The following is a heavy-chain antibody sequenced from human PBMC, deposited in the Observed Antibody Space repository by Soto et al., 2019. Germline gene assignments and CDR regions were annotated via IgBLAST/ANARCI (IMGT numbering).Heavy chain of an antibody. CDR1: GYTFTSYY. CDR3: ARGPEKHDDYGDYGGDY. V-gene: IGHV1-46*03. Sequence: ASVKVSCKASGYTFTSYYMHWVRQAPGQGLEWMGIINPSGGSTSYAQKFQGRVTMTRDTSTSTVYMELSSLRSEDTAVYYCARGPEKHDDYGDYGGDYWGQGTLVTVSS. D-gene: IGHD4-17*01. CDR2: INPSGGST. J-gene: IGHJ4*02.